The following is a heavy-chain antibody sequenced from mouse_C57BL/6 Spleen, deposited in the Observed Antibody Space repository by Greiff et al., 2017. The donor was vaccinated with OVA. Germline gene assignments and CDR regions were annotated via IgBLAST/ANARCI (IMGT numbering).Heavy chain of an antibody. CDR3: ARDPFYYGSSYWYFDV. D-gene: IGHD1-1*01. V-gene: IGHV5-4*01. J-gene: IGHJ1*03. CDR1: GFTFSSYA. Sequence: EVKVVESGGGLVKPGGSLKLSCAASGFTFSSYAMSWVRQTPEKRLEWVATISDGGSYTYYPDNVKGRFTISRDNAKNNLYLQMSHLKSEDTAMYYCARDPFYYGSSYWYFDVWGTGTTVTVSS. CDR2: ISDGGSYT.